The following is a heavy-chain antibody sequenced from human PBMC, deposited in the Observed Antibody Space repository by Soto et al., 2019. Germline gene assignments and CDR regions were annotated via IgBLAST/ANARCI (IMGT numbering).Heavy chain of an antibody. CDR3: AKDRRYCSSTSCYGPLAGWFDP. J-gene: IGHJ5*02. Sequence: PGGSLRLSCAASGSTFSSYGMHWVRQAPGKGLEWVAVISYDGSNKYYADSVKGRFTISRDNSKNTLYLQMNSLRAEDTAVYYCAKDRRYCSSTSCYGPLAGWFDPWGQGTLVTVSS. D-gene: IGHD2-2*01. V-gene: IGHV3-30*18. CDR2: ISYDGSNK. CDR1: GSTFSSYG.